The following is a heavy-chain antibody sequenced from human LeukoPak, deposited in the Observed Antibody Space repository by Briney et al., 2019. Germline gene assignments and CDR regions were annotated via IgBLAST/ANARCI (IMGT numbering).Heavy chain of an antibody. D-gene: IGHD1-26*01. Sequence: SETLSLTCTVSGGSISSSSYYWGWIRQPPGKGLEWSGSIYYSGGTYYNPSLKSRVTISVDTSKNKFSLQLSSVTAAATAVYYCARHGFIKGASDYWGQGTLVTVSS. CDR3: ARHGFIKGASDY. V-gene: IGHV4-39*01. CDR1: GGSISSSSYY. CDR2: IYYSGGT. J-gene: IGHJ4*02.